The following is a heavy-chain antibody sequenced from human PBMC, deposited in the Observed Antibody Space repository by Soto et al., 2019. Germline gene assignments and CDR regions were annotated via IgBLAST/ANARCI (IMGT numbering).Heavy chain of an antibody. D-gene: IGHD2-15*01. V-gene: IGHV4-30-4*01. CDR3: TGVRSAGSRPIDY. Sequence: PSETLSLTCAVSGGSISSGDYYWSWIRQPPGKGLEWIGYIYYSGSTYYNPSLKSRVTMSADTSKNQFSLKLISVTAADTAVYYCTGVRSAGSRPIDYWGQGTLVTVSS. J-gene: IGHJ4*02. CDR2: IYYSGST. CDR1: GGSISSGDYY.